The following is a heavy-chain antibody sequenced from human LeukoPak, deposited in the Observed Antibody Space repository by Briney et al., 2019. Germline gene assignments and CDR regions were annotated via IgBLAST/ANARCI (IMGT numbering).Heavy chain of an antibody. J-gene: IGHJ4*02. V-gene: IGHV3-33*01. CDR3: ARDQAYFDY. CDR2: IWYDGSNK. Sequence: GGSLRLSCAVSAFTFSSYGMHWVRQAPGKGLEWVAVIWYDGSNKYYADSVKGRFTISRDNSKNTLYLQMNSLRTEDTAVYYCARDQAYFDYWGQGTLVTVSS. CDR1: AFTFSSYG.